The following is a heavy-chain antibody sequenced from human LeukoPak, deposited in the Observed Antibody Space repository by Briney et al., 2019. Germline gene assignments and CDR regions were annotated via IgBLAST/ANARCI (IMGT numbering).Heavy chain of an antibody. J-gene: IGHJ3*02. CDR2: IYWNDDK. D-gene: IGHD3-3*01. Sequence: GSGPTLVNPTQTLTLTCTFSGFSLSTSGVGVGWIRQPPGKALEWLALIYWNDDKRYSPSLKSRLTITKDTSKNQVVLTMTNMDPVDTATYYCAHGYYDFWSGYYKGAFDIWGQGTMVTVSS. CDR1: GFSLSTSGVG. V-gene: IGHV2-5*01. CDR3: AHGYYDFWSGYYKGAFDI.